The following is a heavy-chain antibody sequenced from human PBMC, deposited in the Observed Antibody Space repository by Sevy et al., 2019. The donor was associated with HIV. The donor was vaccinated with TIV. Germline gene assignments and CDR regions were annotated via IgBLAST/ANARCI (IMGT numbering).Heavy chain of an antibody. CDR3: ASQTGDQGNLFDY. J-gene: IGHJ4*02. CDR1: GFTFHYYN. Sequence: GGSLRLSCAASGFTFHYYNMNWVRQAPGKGLEWLSSISGSGDYIYYADSVEGRFTISRDNAKNSLYLQINSLRAEDTAVYYCASQTGDQGNLFDYWGQGTLVTVSS. V-gene: IGHV3-21*01. D-gene: IGHD7-27*01. CDR2: ISGSGDYI.